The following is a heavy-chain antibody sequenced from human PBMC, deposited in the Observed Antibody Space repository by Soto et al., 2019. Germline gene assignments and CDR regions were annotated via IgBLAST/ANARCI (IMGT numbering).Heavy chain of an antibody. V-gene: IGHV3-23*01. D-gene: IGHD6-6*01. J-gene: IGHJ6*03. CDR2: ISGSGGST. Sequence: GGSLRLSCAASGFTFSSYAMSWVRQAPGKGLEWVSAISGSGGSTYYADSVKGRFTISRDNSKNTLYVQLKGLRAEDTAVYYCAKGSSSFDPSYYYYYMDVWGKGTTVTVSS. CDR1: GFTFSSYA. CDR3: AKGSSSFDPSYYYYYMDV.